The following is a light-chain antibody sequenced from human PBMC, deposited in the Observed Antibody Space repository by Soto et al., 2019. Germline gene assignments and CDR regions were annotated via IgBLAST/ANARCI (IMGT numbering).Light chain of an antibody. V-gene: IGKV3-11*01. CDR1: QSVSIL. CDR3: QQRISWPPT. Sequence: EIVLTQSPATLSFSPGDRATVSCRASQSVSILVAWYQQKPGQSPRLLIYDASNRATGIPDRFSGSGSGADFTLTISSLEPEDFAVYYCQQRISWPPTFGQGTRLEIK. J-gene: IGKJ5*01. CDR2: DAS.